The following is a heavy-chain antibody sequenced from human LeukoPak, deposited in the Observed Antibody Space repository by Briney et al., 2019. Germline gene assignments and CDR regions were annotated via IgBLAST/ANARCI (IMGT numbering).Heavy chain of an antibody. J-gene: IGHJ4*02. CDR2: IYYSGST. CDR1: GGSISSSSYY. CDR3: AARGDYYDSSGYVGY. D-gene: IGHD3-22*01. V-gene: IGHV4-39*01. Sequence: TSETLSLTCTVSGGSISSSSYYWGWIRQPPGKGLEWIGSIYYSGSTYYNPSFKSRVTISVDTSKNQFSLKLSSVTAADTAVYYCAARGDYYDSSGYVGYWGQGTLVTVSS.